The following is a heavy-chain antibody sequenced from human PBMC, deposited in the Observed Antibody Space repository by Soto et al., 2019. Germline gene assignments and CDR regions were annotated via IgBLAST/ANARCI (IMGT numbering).Heavy chain of an antibody. CDR3: AKDLTRQLAYWLDP. CDR2: INAHSGGT. D-gene: IGHD6-6*01. CDR1: GFSFTGYY. Sequence: ASVKVSCKASGFSFTGYYIHWLRQAPGQGLEWMGWINAHSGGTEYAQKFQGRITLTRDTSTATAYLTLTSLTSDDTALYYCAKDLTRQLAYWLDPWCQGTQVTVSS. V-gene: IGHV1-2*02. J-gene: IGHJ5*02.